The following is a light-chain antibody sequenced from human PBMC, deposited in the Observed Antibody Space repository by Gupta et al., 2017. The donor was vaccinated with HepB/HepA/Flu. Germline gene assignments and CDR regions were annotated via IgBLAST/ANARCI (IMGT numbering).Light chain of an antibody. Sequence: QSVLTPPPSVSEAPGQTVTFSCTGSNSNIGAAYDVHWYQQLPGTAPKLLIYGDSKRPSGVPDRFSASKSGTSASLVITGLQAEDEAHYYCQSYDATLRVFGGGTKLTVL. V-gene: IGLV1-40*01. CDR3: QSYDATLRV. CDR2: GDS. CDR1: NSNIGAAYD. J-gene: IGLJ3*02.